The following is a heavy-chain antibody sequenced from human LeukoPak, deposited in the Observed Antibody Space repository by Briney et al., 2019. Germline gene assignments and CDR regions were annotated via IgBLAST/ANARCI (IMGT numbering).Heavy chain of an antibody. CDR3: ATVSRFWSGYQNFDY. CDR1: GYTFTGYY. D-gene: IGHD3-3*01. J-gene: IGHJ4*02. Sequence: ASVKVSCKASGYTFTGYYMHWVRQAPGKGLEWMGGFDPEDGETIYAQKFQGRVTMTEDTSTDTAYMELSSLRSEDTAVYYCATVSRFWSGYQNFDYWGQGTLVTVSS. V-gene: IGHV1-24*01. CDR2: FDPEDGET.